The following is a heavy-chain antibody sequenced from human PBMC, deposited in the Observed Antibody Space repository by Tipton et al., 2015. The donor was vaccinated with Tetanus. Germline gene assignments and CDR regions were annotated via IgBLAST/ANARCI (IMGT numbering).Heavy chain of an antibody. V-gene: IGHV3-23*01. J-gene: IGHJ5*02. Sequence: GSLRLSCAASGFTFSSYAMSWVRQAPGKGLEWVSAISGSGGSTYYADSVKGRFTISRDNSKNTLYLQMNSLRAEDTAVYYCAKGQNEAYPIQAARLGVGRDPWGQGTLVTVSS. CDR2: ISGSGGST. CDR1: GFTFSSYA. D-gene: IGHD6-6*01. CDR3: AKGQNEAYPIQAARLGVGRDP.